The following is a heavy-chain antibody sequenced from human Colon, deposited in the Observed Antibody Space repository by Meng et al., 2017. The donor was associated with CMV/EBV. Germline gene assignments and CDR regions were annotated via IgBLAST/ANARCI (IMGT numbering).Heavy chain of an antibody. CDR1: GFTFNAYW. D-gene: IGHD5-24*01. CDR2: INTDGGST. CDR3: VRDKGDGFIKFHYFDY. V-gene: IGHV3-74*01. J-gene: IGHJ4*02. Sequence: GGSLRPSCAASGFTFNAYWMHWVRQVPGKGLEWVARINTDGGSTTYADSVKGRFTIFRDNPMDTVYLQMTSLRADDTAVYYCVRDKGDGFIKFHYFDYWGQGTLVTVSS.